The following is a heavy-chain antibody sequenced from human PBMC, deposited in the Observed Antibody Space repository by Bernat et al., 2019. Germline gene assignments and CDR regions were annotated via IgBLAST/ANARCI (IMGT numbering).Heavy chain of an antibody. CDR2: ISGSGGST. CDR1: GFTFSSYA. CDR3: AQDIVVVVAATNY. D-gene: IGHD2-15*01. V-gene: IGHV3-23*01. J-gene: IGHJ4*02. Sequence: EVQLLESGGGLVQPGGSLRLSCAASGFTFSSYAMSWVRQAPGKGLEWVSAISGSGGSTYYADSVKGRFTISRDNSKNTLYLQMNSLRAEDTAVYYCAQDIVVVVAATNYWGRGTLVTVSS.